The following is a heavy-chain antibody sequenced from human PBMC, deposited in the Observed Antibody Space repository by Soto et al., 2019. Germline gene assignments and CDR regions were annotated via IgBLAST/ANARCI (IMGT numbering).Heavy chain of an antibody. Sequence: GGSLRLSCAASGFTFSSYSMNWVRQAPGKGLEWVSYISSSSSTIYYADSVKGRFTISRDNAKNSLYLQMNSLRDEDTAVYYCARVHYDIREGPHGMDVWVQGTTVTVFS. V-gene: IGHV3-48*02. CDR2: ISSSSSTI. CDR3: ARVHYDIREGPHGMDV. J-gene: IGHJ6*02. D-gene: IGHD3-9*01. CDR1: GFTFSSYS.